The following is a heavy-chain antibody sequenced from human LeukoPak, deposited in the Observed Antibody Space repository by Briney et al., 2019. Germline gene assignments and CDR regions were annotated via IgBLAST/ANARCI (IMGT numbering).Heavy chain of an antibody. CDR2: INHSGST. D-gene: IGHD2-8*01. CDR3: ARNVLGYCTNGVCPRFDY. Sequence: SETLSLTCAVDGGSFSGYYWSWVRQPPGKGMEWLGEINHSGSTNYNPSLKSRVTISVDTSNNQFSLKLSSVTAADTAVYYCARNVLGYCTNGVCPRFDYWGQGTLVTVSS. V-gene: IGHV4-34*01. CDR1: GGSFSGYY. J-gene: IGHJ4*02.